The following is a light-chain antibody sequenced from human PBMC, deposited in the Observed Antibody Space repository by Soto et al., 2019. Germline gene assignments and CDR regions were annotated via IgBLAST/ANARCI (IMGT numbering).Light chain of an antibody. CDR2: GNS. V-gene: IGLV1-40*01. CDR3: QSYDSSLSGSKV. J-gene: IGLJ2*01. CDR1: SSNIGAGYD. Sequence: QSVLTQPPSVSGAPGQRVTISCTGSSSNIGAGYDVHWYQQLPGTAPKLLIYGNSNRPSGVPDRFSGSKSGTSASLAITGVLPEDEADYYCQSYDSSLSGSKVFGGGTKLTVL.